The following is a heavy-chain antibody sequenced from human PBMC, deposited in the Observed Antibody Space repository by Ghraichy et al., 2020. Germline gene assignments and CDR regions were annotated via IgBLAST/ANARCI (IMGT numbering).Heavy chain of an antibody. D-gene: IGHD2-21*02. J-gene: IGHJ5*02. CDR1: GGSISSGGYY. CDR2: IYYSGST. CDR3: ARDRRGPYCGGDCYSGWFDP. V-gene: IGHV4-31*03. Sequence: SETLSLTCTVSGGSISSGGYYWSWIRQHPGKGLEWIGYIYYSGSTYYNPSLKSRVTISVDTSKNQFSLKLSSVTAADTAVYYCARDRRGPYCGGDCYSGWFDPWGQGTLVTVSS.